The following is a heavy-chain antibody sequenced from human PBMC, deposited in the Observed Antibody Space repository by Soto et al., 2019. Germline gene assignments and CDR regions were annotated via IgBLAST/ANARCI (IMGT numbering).Heavy chain of an antibody. J-gene: IGHJ4*02. CDR2: IWYDGSNI. V-gene: IGHV3-33*01. CDR3: ARHMNGIVGYVDF. D-gene: IGHD1-26*01. Sequence: QVQLVESGGGVVQPGRSLRLSCAASGFTFSSYGMHWVRQAPGKGLEWVAVIWYDGSNIYYADSVKGRFTISRDKSKNTLYLKMNRLRAVDTAVYSCARHMNGIVGYVDFWGQGTLVSVAS. CDR1: GFTFSSYG.